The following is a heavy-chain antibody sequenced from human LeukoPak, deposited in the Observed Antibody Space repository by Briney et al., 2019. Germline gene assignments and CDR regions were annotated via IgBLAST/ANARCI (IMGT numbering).Heavy chain of an antibody. CDR2: IYYSGST. J-gene: IGHJ4*02. Sequence: SETLSLTCTVSGGSISSYYWSWIRQPPGKGLEWIGYIYYSGSTNYNPSLKSRVTISVDTSKNQFSLKLSSVTAADTAVYYCARGAVYENGYYFDYWGQGTLVTVSS. CDR3: ARGAVYENGYYFDY. CDR1: GGSISSYY. V-gene: IGHV4-59*01. D-gene: IGHD5/OR15-5a*01.